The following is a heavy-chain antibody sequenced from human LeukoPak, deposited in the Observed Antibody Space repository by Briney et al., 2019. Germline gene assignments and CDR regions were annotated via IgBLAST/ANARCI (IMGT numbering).Heavy chain of an antibody. D-gene: IGHD5-24*01. V-gene: IGHV4-34*01. CDR2: ISYGGST. CDR1: GASFSGFF. CDR3: AANRDGYKLPHY. Sequence: SETLSLTCAVHGASFSGFFWSWIRQSPGKGLEFIGEISYGGSTNYKPSLNSRVTISVDTSKNQFSLKLSSVTAADTAVYYCAANRDGYKLPHYWGQGILVTVSS. J-gene: IGHJ4*02.